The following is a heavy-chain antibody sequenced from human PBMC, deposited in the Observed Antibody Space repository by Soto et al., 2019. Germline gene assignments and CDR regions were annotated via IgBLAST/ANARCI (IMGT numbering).Heavy chain of an antibody. CDR2: ISGRGNTI. V-gene: IGHV3-48*01. Sequence: EVHLVESGGGLVQPGGPLRLSCVASGFTFSDYNMNWVRQAPGKGLEWVSFISGRGNTIYYADSVKGRFTFSRENAKNSLYLKMNSLRAEDTAVYYCTREGAGSGFFRDFWAQGALVTVSS. CDR1: GFTFSDYN. J-gene: IGHJ4*02. CDR3: TREGAGSGFFRDF. D-gene: IGHD3-22*01.